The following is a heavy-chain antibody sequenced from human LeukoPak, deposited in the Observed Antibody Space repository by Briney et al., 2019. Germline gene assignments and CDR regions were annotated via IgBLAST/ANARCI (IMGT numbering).Heavy chain of an antibody. CDR1: GYTFTNYA. J-gene: IGHJ4*02. D-gene: IGHD3-22*01. CDR3: AREEYYDSSAPTNFDY. CDR2: INSNTGNP. V-gene: IGHV7-4-1*02. Sequence: ASVKVSCKASGYTFTNYAMNWVRQAPGQGLEWMGWINSNTGNPTYAQGFTGRFVFSLDTSVTTAYLQISSLKAEDTAVYYCAREEYYDSSAPTNFDYWGQGTLVTVSS.